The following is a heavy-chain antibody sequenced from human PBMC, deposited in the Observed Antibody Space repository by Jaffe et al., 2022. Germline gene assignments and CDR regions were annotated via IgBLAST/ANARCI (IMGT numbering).Heavy chain of an antibody. J-gene: IGHJ5*02. V-gene: IGHV1-46*03. Sequence: QVQLVQSGAEVKKPGASVKVSCKASGYTFTSYYMHWVRQAPGQGLEWMGIINPSGGSTSYAQKFQGRVTMTRDTSTSTVYMELSSLRSEDTAVYYCARDIRYYDFWSGYYGASGWFDPWGQGTLVTVSS. CDR3: ARDIRYYDFWSGYYGASGWFDP. CDR1: GYTFTSYY. CDR2: INPSGGST. D-gene: IGHD3-3*01.